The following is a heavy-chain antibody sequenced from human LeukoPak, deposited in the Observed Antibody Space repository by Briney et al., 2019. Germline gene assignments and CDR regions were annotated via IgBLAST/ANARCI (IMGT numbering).Heavy chain of an antibody. D-gene: IGHD2-2*01. J-gene: IGHJ3*02. CDR3: ARGRYCTATTCDAGGDAFDI. Sequence: SETLSLTCTVSGGSLSNYYWSWIRQPAGKGLEWIGRIYPRGSTTYSSSLKSRVTMSADTSKNHFSLNLTSLTAADTAVYYCARGRYCTATTCDAGGDAFDIWGQGTMVTVSS. CDR1: GGSLSNYY. CDR2: IYPRGST. V-gene: IGHV4-4*07.